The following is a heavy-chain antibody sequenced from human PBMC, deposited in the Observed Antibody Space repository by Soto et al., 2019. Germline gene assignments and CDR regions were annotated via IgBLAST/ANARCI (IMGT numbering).Heavy chain of an antibody. D-gene: IGHD3-16*02. CDR1: GGSISSGGYY. CDR2: IYYSGST. V-gene: IGHV4-31*03. Sequence: QVQLQESGPGLVKPSQTLSLTCTVSGGSISSGGYYWSWIRQHPGKGLEWIGYIYYSGSTYYNPSLQSRVTISVDTSKNQFSLKLSSVTAADTAVYYCARRGVTFGGVIVIPKAFDYWGQGTLVTVSS. CDR3: ARRGVTFGGVIVIPKAFDY. J-gene: IGHJ4*02.